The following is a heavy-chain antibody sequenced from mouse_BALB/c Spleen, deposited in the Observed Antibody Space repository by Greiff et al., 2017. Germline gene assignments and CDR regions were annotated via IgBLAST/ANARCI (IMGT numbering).Heavy chain of an antibody. CDR1: GFTFSSYT. J-gene: IGHJ4*01. V-gene: IGHV5-12-2*01. CDR2: ISNGGGST. D-gene: IGHD3-1*01. CDR3: ARHAGYGGSAMDY. Sequence: EVNLVESGGGLVQPGGSLKLSCAASGFTFSSYTMSWVRQTPEKRLEWVAYISNGGGSTYYPDTVKGRFTISRDNAKNTLYLQMSSLKSEDTAMYYCARHAGYGGSAMDYWGQGTSVTVSS.